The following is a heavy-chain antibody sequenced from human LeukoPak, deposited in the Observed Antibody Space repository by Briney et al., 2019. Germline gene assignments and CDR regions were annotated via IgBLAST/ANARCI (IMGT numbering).Heavy chain of an antibody. J-gene: IGHJ6*03. D-gene: IGHD3-16*02. CDR3: ARRPGVIGYYYYYMDV. V-gene: IGHV4-34*01. Sequence: SETLSLTCAVYGGSFSGYYWSWIRQPPGKGLEWIGEVNHGGSTNYNPSLKSRVTISVDTSKNQFSLRLTSVTAADTAVYYCARRPGVIGYYYYYMDVWGKGTTVIISS. CDR1: GGSFSGYY. CDR2: VNHGGST.